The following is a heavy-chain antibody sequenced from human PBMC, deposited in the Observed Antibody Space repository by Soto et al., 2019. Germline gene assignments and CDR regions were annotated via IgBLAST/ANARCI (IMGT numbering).Heavy chain of an antibody. J-gene: IGHJ4*02. CDR1: GGTFSSYT. V-gene: IGHV1-69*02. CDR3: ARRAEMATIEY. D-gene: IGHD5-12*01. CDR2: SIPILGIA. Sequence: QVQLVQSGAEVKKPGSSVKVSCKASGGTFSSYTISWVRQAPGQGLEWMGRSIPILGIANYAQKFQGRVTMTADKSTSPAYMELSSLRSEDTAVYYCARRAEMATIEYWGQGTLVTVSS.